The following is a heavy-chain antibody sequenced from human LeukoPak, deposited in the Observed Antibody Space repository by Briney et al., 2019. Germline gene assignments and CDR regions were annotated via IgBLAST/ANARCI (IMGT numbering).Heavy chain of an antibody. D-gene: IGHD6-6*01. Sequence: GGSLRLSCAASGFTFSDYWINWVRQAPGKGLEWVAIINEDGSEKYYVDSVKGRFTISRGNAKNSLYLQMNSLRADDTAVYYCARGGSSSFTYWGQGTLVTVSS. V-gene: IGHV3-7*01. CDR1: GFTFSDYW. J-gene: IGHJ4*02. CDR2: INEDGSEK. CDR3: ARGGSSSFTY.